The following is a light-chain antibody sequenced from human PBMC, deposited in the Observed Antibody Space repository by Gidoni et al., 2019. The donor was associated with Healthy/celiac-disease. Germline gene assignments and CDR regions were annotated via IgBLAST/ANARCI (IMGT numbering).Light chain of an antibody. J-gene: IGKJ4*01. Sequence: AIRMTQSPSSFSASTGDRVSITCRASQGLSSYLAWYQQKPGKAPKLLIYGASTLQSGVPSRLSGSGSGTDFTLTISCLESEDFATYYCQQYYTYPFTFGGGTKVEIK. V-gene: IGKV1-8*01. CDR2: GAS. CDR3: QQYYTYPFT. CDR1: QGLSSY.